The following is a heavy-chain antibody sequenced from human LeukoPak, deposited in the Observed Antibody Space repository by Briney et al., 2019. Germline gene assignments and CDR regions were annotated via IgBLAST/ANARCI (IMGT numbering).Heavy chain of an antibody. D-gene: IGHD1-7*01. CDR1: GGSISSYY. CDR2: IHISGST. J-gene: IGHJ4*02. Sequence: SETLSLTCTVSGGSISSYYWSWIRQPAGKGLEWIGRIHISGSTNYNPSLKSRVTMSVDTTKNQFSLKLNSVTAADTAVYYCARYITGTTGYFDYWGQGALVTVSS. V-gene: IGHV4-4*07. CDR3: ARYITGTTGYFDY.